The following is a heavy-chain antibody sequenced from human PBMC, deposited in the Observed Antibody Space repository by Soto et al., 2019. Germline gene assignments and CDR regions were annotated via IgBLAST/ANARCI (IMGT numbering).Heavy chain of an antibody. CDR2: INHSGST. CDR3: ARCSDEYYDFWSGYCNWFDP. J-gene: IGHJ5*02. V-gene: IGHV4-34*01. CDR1: GGSFSGYY. Sequence: SETLSLTCAVYGGSFSGYYWSWIRQPPGKGLEWIGEINHSGSTNYNPSLKSRVTISVDTSKNQFSLKLSSVTAADTAVYYCARCSDEYYDFWSGYCNWFDPWGQGTLVTVSS. D-gene: IGHD3-3*01.